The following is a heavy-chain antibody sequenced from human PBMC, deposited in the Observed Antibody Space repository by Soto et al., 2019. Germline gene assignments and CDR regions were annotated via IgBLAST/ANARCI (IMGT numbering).Heavy chain of an antibody. V-gene: IGHV3-33*01. Sequence: PGGSLRLSCAASGFTFSSYGMHWVRQAPGKGLEWVAVIWYDGSNKYYADSVKGRFTISRDNSKNTLYLQMNSLRAEDTAVYYCAADSSSWYLGYWGQGTLVTVSS. D-gene: IGHD6-13*01. J-gene: IGHJ4*02. CDR3: AADSSSWYLGY. CDR1: GFTFSSYG. CDR2: IWYDGSNK.